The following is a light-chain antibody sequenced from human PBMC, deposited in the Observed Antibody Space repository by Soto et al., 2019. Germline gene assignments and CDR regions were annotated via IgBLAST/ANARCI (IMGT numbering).Light chain of an antibody. Sequence: EISMTQFPAILSASPGGGATLSCRAAQDVTTNFAWYQLRRGQPPRLLIYDISTRATGVPARFSGSGSGTEFTLTISGLQPEDIATYYCQQYENLPTFGQGTRLEIK. J-gene: IGKJ5*01. CDR2: DIS. CDR3: QQYENLPT. CDR1: QDVTTN. V-gene: IGKV3-15*01.